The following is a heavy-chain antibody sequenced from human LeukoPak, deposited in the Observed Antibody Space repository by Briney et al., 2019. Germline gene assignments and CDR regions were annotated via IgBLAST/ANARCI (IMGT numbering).Heavy chain of an antibody. CDR3: ARDPGRRSYGSGSPRIAY. Sequence: GGSLRLSCAASGFSFSSFSMNWVRQAPGKGLEWVSYISGGSSFTYYVDSVKGRFTISRDNAKNSLYLQMNSLRAEDTAVYYCARDPGRRSYGSGSPRIAYWGQGTLVTVSS. D-gene: IGHD3-10*01. CDR1: GFSFSSFS. V-gene: IGHV3-21*01. J-gene: IGHJ4*02. CDR2: ISGGSSFT.